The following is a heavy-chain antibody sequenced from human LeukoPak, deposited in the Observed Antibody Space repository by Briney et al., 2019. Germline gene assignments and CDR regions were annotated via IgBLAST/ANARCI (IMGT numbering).Heavy chain of an antibody. D-gene: IGHD3-22*01. CDR3: ARTTDYFDRSGSTRDS. CDR1: GGFVNNSSYY. V-gene: IGHV4-39*07. J-gene: IGHJ4*02. Sequence: KASEPLSLTCAVSGGFVNNSSYYWVWIRQPPGKGLEWIGSIYFTGFTYYNPSLMSRLTRPIDTSKNNFSLQLRPVTAADTAMYYCARTTDYFDRSGSTRDSWGQGTLVTVSS. CDR2: IYFTGFT.